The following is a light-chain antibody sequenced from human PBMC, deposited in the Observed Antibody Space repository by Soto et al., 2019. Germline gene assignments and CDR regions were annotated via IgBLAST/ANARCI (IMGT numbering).Light chain of an antibody. J-gene: IGKJ5*01. CDR2: GAF. CDR3: QQYYSTPWT. CDR1: QSVSSSY. V-gene: IGKV3-20*01. Sequence: EIVLTQSPGTLSLSPGERATLSCRASQSVSSSYLAWYQQKPGQAPRLLIYGAFTRATGIPARFSGSGSGTDFTLTISSLQAEDVAVYYCQQYYSTPWTFGQGTRLEIK.